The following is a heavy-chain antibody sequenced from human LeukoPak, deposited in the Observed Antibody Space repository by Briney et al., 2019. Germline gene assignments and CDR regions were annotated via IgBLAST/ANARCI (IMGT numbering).Heavy chain of an antibody. V-gene: IGHV1-2*02. Sequence: GASVKVSCKASAYTFTCYYMHWVRQAPGQGLEWMGWINPNSGGTNYAQKFQGRVTMTRDTSISTAYMELSRLRSDDTAVYYCARDRGAIGTYYFDYWGQGTLVTVSS. J-gene: IGHJ4*02. CDR3: ARDRGAIGTYYFDY. CDR1: AYTFTCYY. CDR2: INPNSGGT. D-gene: IGHD3-10*01.